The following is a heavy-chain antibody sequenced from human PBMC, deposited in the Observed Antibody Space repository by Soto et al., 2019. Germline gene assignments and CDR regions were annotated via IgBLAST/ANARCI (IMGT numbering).Heavy chain of an antibody. D-gene: IGHD3-9*01. V-gene: IGHV4-39*01. CDR3: ARHAGDFDWLLSITTWADAFDI. CDR2: IYYSGST. Sequence: QLQLQESGPGLVKPSETLSLTCTVSGGSISSSSYYWGWIRQPPGKGLEWIGSIYYSGSTYYNPSLKSRVTISVDTSKNQFSLKLSSVTAADTAVYYCARHAGDFDWLLSITTWADAFDIWGQGTMVTVSS. J-gene: IGHJ3*02. CDR1: GGSISSSSYY.